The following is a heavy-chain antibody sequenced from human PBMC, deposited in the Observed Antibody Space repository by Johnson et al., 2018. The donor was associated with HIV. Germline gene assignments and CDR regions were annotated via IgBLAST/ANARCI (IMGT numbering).Heavy chain of an antibody. V-gene: IGHV3-7*01. J-gene: IGHJ3*02. CDR2: IKQDGSEK. CDR1: GFTFSSYW. Sequence: EKLVESGGGLVQPGGSLRLSCAASGFTFSSYWMSWVRQAPGKGLEWVANIKQDGSEKYYADSVKGRFTISRDNSKNTLYLQMNSLRAEDTAVYYCATELLRTEHDAFDIWGQGTMVTVSS. D-gene: IGHD3-10*01. CDR3: ATELLRTEHDAFDI.